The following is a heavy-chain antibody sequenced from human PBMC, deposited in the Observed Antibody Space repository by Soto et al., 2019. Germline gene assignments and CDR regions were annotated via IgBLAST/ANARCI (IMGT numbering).Heavy chain of an antibody. CDR1: GYSFAGYW. V-gene: IGHV5-10-1*01. J-gene: IGHJ4*02. CDR3: ARLLLWGSAFDY. D-gene: IGHD2-21*01. CDR2: IDPSDSQT. Sequence: LKISCKGSGYSFAGYWITWVRQKPGKGLEWMGRIDPSDSQTYYSPSFRGHVTISATKSISTAYLQWSSLKASDTAMYYCARLLLWGSAFDYWGQGTLVTVSS.